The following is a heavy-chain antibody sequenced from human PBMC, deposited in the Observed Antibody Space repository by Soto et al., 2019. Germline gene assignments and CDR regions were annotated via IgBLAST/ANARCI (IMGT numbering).Heavy chain of an antibody. CDR1: GFSISNHW. Sequence: EVQLVESGGDLVQPGGSLRLSCAASGFSISNHWMTWVRQAPGKGPEWVANIKADGTEEKYVESVKGRVTISRDNAKNSLYLQMNILRAEDTAMYYCARGWDFGVWGQGTMVVVSS. CDR2: IKADGTEE. CDR3: ARGWDFGV. J-gene: IGHJ3*01. D-gene: IGHD1-26*01. V-gene: IGHV3-7*04.